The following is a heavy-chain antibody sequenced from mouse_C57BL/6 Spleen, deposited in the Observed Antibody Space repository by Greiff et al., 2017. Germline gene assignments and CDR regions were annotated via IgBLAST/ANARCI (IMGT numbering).Heavy chain of an antibody. CDR2: ISYDGSN. V-gene: IGHV3-6*01. D-gene: IGHD1-1*01. J-gene: IGHJ2*01. Sequence: EVQRVESGPGLVKPSQSLSLTCSVTGYSITSGYYWNWIRQFPGNKLEWMGYISYDGSNNYNPSLKNRISITRDTSKNQFFLKLNSVTTEDTATYYCARDDDGSSLFDYWGQGTTLTVSS. CDR3: ARDDDGSSLFDY. CDR1: GYSITSGYY.